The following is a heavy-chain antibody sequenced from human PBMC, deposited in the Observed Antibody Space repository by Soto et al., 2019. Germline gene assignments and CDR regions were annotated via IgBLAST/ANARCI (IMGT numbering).Heavy chain of an antibody. CDR1: GYTFTSYG. J-gene: IGHJ6*03. CDR2: ISAYNGNT. CDR3: ARLGGSYYDFWSGYYSYYYYYYMDV. V-gene: IGHV1-18*01. D-gene: IGHD3-3*01. Sequence: ASVKVSCKASGYTFTSYGISWVRQAPGQRLEWMGWISAYNGNTNYAQKLQGRVTMTTDTSTSTAYMELRSLRSDDTAVYYCARLGGSYYDFWSGYYSYYYYYYMDVWGKGTTVTVSS.